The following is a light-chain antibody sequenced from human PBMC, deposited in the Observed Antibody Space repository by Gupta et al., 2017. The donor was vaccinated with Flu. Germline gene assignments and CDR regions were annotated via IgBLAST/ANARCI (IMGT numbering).Light chain of an antibody. J-gene: IGKJ5*01. Sequence: EIVMTQSPDTLSVSPGDRATLSCRASQSISSNLAWYQHKPGLAPRLLIYGASTRATGIADRFSGSGSGTEFTLTISSRESEDFAVYYFQQYDDWPPLTFGQGTRLEIK. V-gene: IGKV3-15*01. CDR1: QSISSN. CDR3: QQYDDWPPLT. CDR2: GAS.